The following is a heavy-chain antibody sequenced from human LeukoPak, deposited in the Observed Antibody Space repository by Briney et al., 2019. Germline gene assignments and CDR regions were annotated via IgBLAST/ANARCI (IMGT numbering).Heavy chain of an antibody. CDR3: ATSSGSYYENAFDI. CDR1: GYTFTSCG. D-gene: IGHD1-26*01. V-gene: IGHV1-3*01. CDR2: INGGNGDA. Sequence: ASVKVSCKTSGYTFTSCGMHWVRQAPGQRLEWMGWINGGNGDAKYSQKFQGRVTIIRDTSASTGYMELSSLRSEDTAVYYCATSSGSYYENAFDIWGQGTMVTVSS. J-gene: IGHJ3*02.